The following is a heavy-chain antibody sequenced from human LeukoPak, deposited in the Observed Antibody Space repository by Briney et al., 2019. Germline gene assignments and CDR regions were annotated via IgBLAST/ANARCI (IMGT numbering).Heavy chain of an antibody. CDR1: GFTFSSYA. CDR3: AKRYCSSTSCSFFDY. CDR2: ISGSGGST. V-gene: IGHV3-23*01. D-gene: IGHD2-2*01. Sequence: GGSLRLSCAASGFTFSSYAMSWVRQAPGKGLEWVSAISGSGGSTYYADSVKGRFTISRDNAKNSLSLQMNSLRAEDTAVYHCAKRYCSSTSCSFFDYWGQGTLVTVSS. J-gene: IGHJ4*02.